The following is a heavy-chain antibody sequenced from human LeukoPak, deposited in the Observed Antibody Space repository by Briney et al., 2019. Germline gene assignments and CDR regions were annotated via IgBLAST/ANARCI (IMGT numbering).Heavy chain of an antibody. D-gene: IGHD3-10*01. Sequence: SETLSLTCTVSGGSISSYYWSWIRQPPGKGLEWIGYIYYSGSTNYNPSLTSRVTISVDTSKNQFSLKLKSVTAADTAMYYCAREFGSGNSQIFDSWGQGTLVTVSS. V-gene: IGHV4-59*01. CDR1: GGSISSYY. J-gene: IGHJ4*02. CDR2: IYYSGST. CDR3: AREFGSGNSQIFDS.